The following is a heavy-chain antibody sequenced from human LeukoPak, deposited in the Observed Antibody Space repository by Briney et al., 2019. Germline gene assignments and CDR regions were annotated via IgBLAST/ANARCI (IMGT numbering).Heavy chain of an antibody. Sequence: SETLSLTCTVSGYSISSGYFWGWIRQPPGKGLEWIGSIYYSGSTYYNPSLKSRVTISVDTSKNQFSLKLSSVTAADTAVYYCALAGQVGSYGDYWGQGTLVTVSS. J-gene: IGHJ4*02. CDR3: ALAGQVGSYGDY. D-gene: IGHD5-18*01. CDR2: IYYSGST. CDR1: GYSISSGYF. V-gene: IGHV4-38-2*02.